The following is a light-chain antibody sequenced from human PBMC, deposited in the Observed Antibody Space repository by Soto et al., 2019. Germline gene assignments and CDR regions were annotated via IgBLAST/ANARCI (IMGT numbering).Light chain of an antibody. J-gene: IGKJ1*01. V-gene: IGKV3-20*01. CDR3: QQYGTSPWT. CDR2: GER. CDR1: QSFTCNY. Sequence: IVLTHSPGTLSLSPGERVTLSSTASQSFTCNYLTWYQHKPRQDPSLLIYGERTRAAGVADRCSAGGSGTDFSLTISRLEPEDFAVYYCQQYGTSPWTFGQGTKVDIK.